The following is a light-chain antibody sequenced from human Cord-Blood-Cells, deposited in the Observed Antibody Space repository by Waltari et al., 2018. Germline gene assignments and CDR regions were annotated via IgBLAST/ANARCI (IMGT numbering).Light chain of an antibody. CDR3: QQRSNWT. J-gene: IGKJ1*01. Sequence: EIVLTQSPATLSLSPGERATLSCRASQSVSSYLAWYQQKPGQAPRLLSYDASNRATGIPARFSCSGSGTDFTLTISSLEPEDFAVYYCQQRSNWTFGQGTKVEIK. CDR1: QSVSSY. CDR2: DAS. V-gene: IGKV3-11*01.